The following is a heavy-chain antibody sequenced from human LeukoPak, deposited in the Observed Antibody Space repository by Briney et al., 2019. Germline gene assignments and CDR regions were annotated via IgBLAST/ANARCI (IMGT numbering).Heavy chain of an antibody. V-gene: IGHV3-20*04. CDR2: INWNGGST. D-gene: IGHD3-22*01. Sequence: GGSLRLSCAASGFTFDDYGMSWVRQALGKGLEWVSGINWNGGSTGYADSVKGRFTISRDNAKNSLYLQMNSLRAEDTALYYCARVVPDYYDSSGYYYDIWGQGTMVTVSS. J-gene: IGHJ3*02. CDR1: GFTFDDYG. CDR3: ARVVPDYYDSSGYYYDI.